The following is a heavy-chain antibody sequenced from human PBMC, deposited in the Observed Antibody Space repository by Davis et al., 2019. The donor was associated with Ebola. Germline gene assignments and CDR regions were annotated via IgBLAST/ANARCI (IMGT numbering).Heavy chain of an antibody. D-gene: IGHD6-19*01. CDR1: GITFSSYA. Sequence: GESLKISCAASGITFSSYAMSWVRQAPGKGLEWVSAISGSGGSTYYADSVKGRFTISRDNSKNTLYLQMNSLRAEDTAVYYCAKDFHRGYSSGWRDAFDIWGQGTMVTVSS. CDR3: AKDFHRGYSSGWRDAFDI. CDR2: ISGSGGST. V-gene: IGHV3-23*01. J-gene: IGHJ3*02.